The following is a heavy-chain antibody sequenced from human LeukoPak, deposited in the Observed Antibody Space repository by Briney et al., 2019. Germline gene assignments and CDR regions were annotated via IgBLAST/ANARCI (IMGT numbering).Heavy chain of an antibody. J-gene: IGHJ3*02. CDR1: GGSFSGYY. V-gene: IGHV4-34*01. Sequence: PSETLSLTCAVYGGSFSGYYWSWIRQPPGKGLERIGEINHSGSTNYNPSLKSRVTISVDTSKNQFSLKLSSVTAADTAVYYCASLRRSTDAFDIWGQGTMVTVSS. CDR3: ASLRRSTDAFDI. CDR2: INHSGST.